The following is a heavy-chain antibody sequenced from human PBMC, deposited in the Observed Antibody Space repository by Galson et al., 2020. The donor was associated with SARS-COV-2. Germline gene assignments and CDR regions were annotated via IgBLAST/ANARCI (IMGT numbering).Heavy chain of an antibody. J-gene: IGHJ4*02. D-gene: IGHD6-13*01. CDR2: EYYSGST. V-gene: IGHV4-39*07. Sequence: SETLSLTCTVSGASISSSSYYWDWIRQSPGKGLEWIGSEYYSGSTYYNPSLKSRVTISLDMSNNQFFLKLSSVTAADTALYYCARLKKGITSAGPFDYWGQGILVTVSS. CDR3: ARLKKGITSAGPFDY. CDR1: GASISSSSYY.